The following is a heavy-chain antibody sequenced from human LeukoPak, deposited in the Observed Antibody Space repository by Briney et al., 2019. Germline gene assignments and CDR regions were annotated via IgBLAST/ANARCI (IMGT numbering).Heavy chain of an antibody. D-gene: IGHD3-22*01. CDR2: VDPEDGET. CDR1: GYTFIYYY. V-gene: IGHV1-69-2*01. CDR3: ATGARTILYDTVGTDY. J-gene: IGHJ4*02. Sequence: GASVKVSCKPSGYTFIYYYMHWVHQAPGKGLEWMGHVDPEDGETKYAEKFQGRVAITADTSTDTAYMELSSLRSEDTAVYYCATGARTILYDTVGTDYWGQGTLVTVSS.